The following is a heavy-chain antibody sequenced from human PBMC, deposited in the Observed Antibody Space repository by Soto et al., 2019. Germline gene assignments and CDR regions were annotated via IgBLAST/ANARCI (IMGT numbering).Heavy chain of an antibody. CDR2: IIPILRSA. D-gene: IGHD6-19*01. CDR1: GGIFSSYA. V-gene: IGHV1-69*01. CDR3: ARDHLGRGWYGFMDS. J-gene: IGHJ4*02. Sequence: QVQLVQSGAEVKKPGSSVKVSCNASGGIFSSYAFSWVRQDPGQGLEWMGGIIPILRSADYAQRFQGRVTITADESTRTVYMELSRLRSEDTAVYYCARDHLGRGWYGFMDSWGQGTPVIVSS.